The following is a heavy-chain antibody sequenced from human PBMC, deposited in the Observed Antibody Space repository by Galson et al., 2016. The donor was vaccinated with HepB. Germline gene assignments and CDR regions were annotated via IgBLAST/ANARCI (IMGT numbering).Heavy chain of an antibody. Sequence: SVKVSCKASGGTLSKYAITWVRQAPGQGLEWMGGMSPLSGTTTYAQKFQGRVTITADASSSTAFMEVSMLRSDDTAVYYCAKGVGATPHYGMDVWGQGTTVTVSS. CDR2: MSPLSGTT. CDR3: AKGVGATPHYGMDV. CDR1: GGTLSKYA. D-gene: IGHD1-26*01. V-gene: IGHV1-69*13. J-gene: IGHJ6*02.